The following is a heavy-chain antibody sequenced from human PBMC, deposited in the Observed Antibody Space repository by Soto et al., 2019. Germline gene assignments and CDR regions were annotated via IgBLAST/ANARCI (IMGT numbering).Heavy chain of an antibody. J-gene: IGHJ6*02. CDR3: ASRLLWFGELIADYYGMDV. Sequence: QVQLQQWGAGLLKPSETLSLTCAVYGGSFSGYYWSWIRQLPGKGLEWIGEINHNGSTNYNPSLKTRSTISVETPKYHFALKLISVSAADTAVYYCASRLLWFGELIADYYGMDVWGQGTTVTVSS. V-gene: IGHV4-34*01. D-gene: IGHD3-10*01. CDR2: INHNGST. CDR1: GGSFSGYY.